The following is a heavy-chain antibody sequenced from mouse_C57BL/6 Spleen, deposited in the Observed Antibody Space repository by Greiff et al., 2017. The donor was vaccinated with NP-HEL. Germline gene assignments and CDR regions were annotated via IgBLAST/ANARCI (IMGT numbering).Heavy chain of an antibody. Sequence: DVKLVESEGGLVQPGSSMKLSCTASGFTFSDYYMAWVRQVPEKGLEWVANINYDGSSTYYLDSLKSRFIISRDNAKNILYLQMSSLKSEDTATYYCARESSFHLDYWGQGTTLTVSS. V-gene: IGHV5-16*01. J-gene: IGHJ2*01. CDR1: GFTFSDYY. CDR3: ARESSFHLDY. D-gene: IGHD1-1*01. CDR2: INYDGSST.